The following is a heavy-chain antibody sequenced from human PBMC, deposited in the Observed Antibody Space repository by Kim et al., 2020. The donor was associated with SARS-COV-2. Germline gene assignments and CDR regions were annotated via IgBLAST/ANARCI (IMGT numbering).Heavy chain of an antibody. D-gene: IGHD3-22*01. Sequence: GGSLRLSCAASGFTFSSYAMHWVRQAPGKGLEYVSAISSNGGSTYYANSVKGRFTISRDNSKNTLYLQMGSLRAEDMAVYYCARGYDSSGYPKVGAFDIWGQGTMVTVSS. J-gene: IGHJ3*02. CDR3: ARGYDSSGYPKVGAFDI. CDR2: ISSNGGST. CDR1: GFTFSSYA. V-gene: IGHV3-64*01.